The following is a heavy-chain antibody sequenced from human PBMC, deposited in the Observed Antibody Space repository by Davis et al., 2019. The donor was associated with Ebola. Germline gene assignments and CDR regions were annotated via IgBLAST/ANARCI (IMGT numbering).Heavy chain of an antibody. Sequence: SVKVSCKASGGTFSSYAISWVRQAPGQGLEWIGWIVVGSGNTNYAQKFQERVTITRDMSTSTAYMELSSLRSEDTAVYYCAEVREITIFGVAHYYMDVWGKGTTVTVSS. J-gene: IGHJ6*03. CDR2: IVVGSGNT. CDR1: GGTFSSYA. CDR3: AEVREITIFGVAHYYMDV. D-gene: IGHD3-3*01. V-gene: IGHV1-58*02.